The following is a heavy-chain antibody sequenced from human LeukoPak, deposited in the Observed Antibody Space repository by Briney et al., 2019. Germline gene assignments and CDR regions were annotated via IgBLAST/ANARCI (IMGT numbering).Heavy chain of an antibody. V-gene: IGHV3-30*02. CDR3: AKDLKFFDY. CDR1: GFTFSSYG. Sequence: GGSLKLSCAASGFTFSSYGMHWVRRAPGKGLEWVAFIRYDGSNEYYVDSVKGRFTISRDNSKNTLYLQMNSLRTEDTAVYYCAKDLKFFDYWGQGTLVTVSS. CDR2: IRYDGSNE. J-gene: IGHJ4*02.